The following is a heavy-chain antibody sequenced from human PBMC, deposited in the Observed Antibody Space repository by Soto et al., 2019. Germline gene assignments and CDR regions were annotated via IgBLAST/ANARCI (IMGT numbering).Heavy chain of an antibody. CDR3: AKSMPYGAYYYYGMDV. D-gene: IGHD2-2*01. CDR2: IYYSGST. J-gene: IGHJ6*02. CDR1: GGSISSYD. Sequence: SETLSLTCAVSGGSISSYDGSWIRQPPGKGLEWIGYIYYSGSTNYNPSLKSRVTISVDTSKNQFSLKLSSVTAADTAVYYCAKSMPYGAYYYYGMDVWGQGTTVTVPS. V-gene: IGHV4-59*01.